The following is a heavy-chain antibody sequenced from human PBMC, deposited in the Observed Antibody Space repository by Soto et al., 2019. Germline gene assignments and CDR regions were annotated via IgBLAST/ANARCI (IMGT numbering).Heavy chain of an antibody. CDR2: ISSSSSYI. CDR3: ASHYGGNSAPDY. Sequence: GSLRLSCAASGFTFSSYSMNWVRQAPGKGLEWVSSISSSSSYIYYADSVKGRFTISRDNAKNSLYLQMNSLRAEDTAVYYCASHYGGNSAPDYWGQGTLVTVSS. D-gene: IGHD4-17*01. V-gene: IGHV3-21*01. J-gene: IGHJ4*02. CDR1: GFTFSSYS.